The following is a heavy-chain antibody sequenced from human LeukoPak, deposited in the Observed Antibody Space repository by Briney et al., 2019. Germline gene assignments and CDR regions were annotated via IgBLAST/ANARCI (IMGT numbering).Heavy chain of an antibody. Sequence: ASVKVSCKASGYTFTDYYVHWVRQAPGQGLEWMGWINPNSGGTEYAQKFQGRVTMTRDTSISTAYMDLSWLGSDDTAMYCCARDHSTRNSCYEDLYYGMDVWGQGTTVTVSS. CDR1: GYTFTDYY. J-gene: IGHJ6*02. CDR3: ARDHSTRNSCYEDLYYGMDV. CDR2: INPNSGGT. V-gene: IGHV1-2*02. D-gene: IGHD2-2*01.